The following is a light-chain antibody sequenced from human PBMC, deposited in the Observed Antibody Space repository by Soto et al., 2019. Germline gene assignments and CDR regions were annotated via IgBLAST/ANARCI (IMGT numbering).Light chain of an antibody. V-gene: IGKV3-20*01. CDR3: QQYGRSPFT. CDR2: GAS. CDR1: QRMTNNF. Sequence: EIVLTQSPDTLSLSPGERVTLSCRASQRMTNNFLAWFQQKPGLAPRLLIHGASTRASAVPDRFTGGGSGTDFVLTISRVEPEDFAVYYCQQYGRSPFTVGQGTKLQIK. J-gene: IGKJ2*01.